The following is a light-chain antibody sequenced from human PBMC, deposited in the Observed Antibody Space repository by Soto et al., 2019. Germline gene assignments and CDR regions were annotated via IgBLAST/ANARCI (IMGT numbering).Light chain of an antibody. V-gene: IGKV3-15*01. CDR3: QQYNRWPPWLT. CDR2: GAS. Sequence: EIVMTQSPATLSVSPGERATLSSRASQSVSSNLAWYQQRPGQAPRLLIYGASTRATGIPARFSGRGSGTEFTLTIRGLQSEDFAVYYCQQYNRWPPWLTFGGGTKVEIK. J-gene: IGKJ4*01. CDR1: QSVSSN.